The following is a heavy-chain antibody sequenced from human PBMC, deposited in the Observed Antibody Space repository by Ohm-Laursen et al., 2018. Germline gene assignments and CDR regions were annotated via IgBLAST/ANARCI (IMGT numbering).Heavy chain of an antibody. Sequence: SLRLSCAASGFTFSSYGMHWVRQTPGKGLEWVSSISNNGAGTYYADSVKGRFTISRDNSKNTLYLQMNSLRAEDTAIYYCVKGRLAGAFDYWGQGTLVTVSS. CDR3: VKGRLAGAFDY. V-gene: IGHV3-23*01. CDR1: GFTFSSYG. J-gene: IGHJ4*02. CDR2: ISNNGAGT. D-gene: IGHD2-15*01.